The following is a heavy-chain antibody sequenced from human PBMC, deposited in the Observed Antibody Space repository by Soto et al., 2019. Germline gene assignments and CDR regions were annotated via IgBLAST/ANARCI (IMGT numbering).Heavy chain of an antibody. J-gene: IGHJ4*02. Sequence: QVQLVQSGAEVKKPGSSVKVSCKASGGTFSSYTISWVRQAPGQGLEWMGRIIPILGIANYAQKFQGRVTITADKSTSTAYMELSSLRSEDTAVYYCARSHYALLTGYYYFDYWGQGTLVTVSS. V-gene: IGHV1-69*02. CDR3: ARSHYALLTGYYYFDY. CDR2: IIPILGIA. CDR1: GGTFSSYT. D-gene: IGHD3-9*01.